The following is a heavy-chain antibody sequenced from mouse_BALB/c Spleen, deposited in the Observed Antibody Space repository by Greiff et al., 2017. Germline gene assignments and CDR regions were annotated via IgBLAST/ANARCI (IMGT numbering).Heavy chain of an antibody. Sequence: VQLQQSGPELVKPGASVKISCKASGYAFSSSWMNWVKQRPGQGLEWIGRIYPGDGDTNYNGKFKGKATLTADKSSSTAYMQLSSLTSVDSAVYFCARWGNYLFDYWGQGTTLTVSS. D-gene: IGHD2-1*01. V-gene: IGHV1-82*01. J-gene: IGHJ2*01. CDR1: GYAFSSSW. CDR3: ARWGNYLFDY. CDR2: IYPGDGDT.